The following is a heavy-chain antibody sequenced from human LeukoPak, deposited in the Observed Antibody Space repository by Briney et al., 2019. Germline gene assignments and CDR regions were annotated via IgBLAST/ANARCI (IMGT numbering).Heavy chain of an antibody. Sequence: GASVKVSCKASGGTFSSYAISWVRQAPGQGLEWMGGIIPIFGTANYAQKFQGRVAITADESTSTAYMELSSLRSEDTAVYYCARERPNDSSGYYLGYWGQGTLVTVSS. D-gene: IGHD3-22*01. CDR1: GGTFSSYA. CDR3: ARERPNDSSGYYLGY. CDR2: IIPIFGTA. V-gene: IGHV1-69*13. J-gene: IGHJ4*02.